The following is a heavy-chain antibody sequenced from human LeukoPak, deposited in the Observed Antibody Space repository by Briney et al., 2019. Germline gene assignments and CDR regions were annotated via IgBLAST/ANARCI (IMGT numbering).Heavy chain of an antibody. CDR1: GYTFTGHY. CDR3: AREGWDQRDTAAFDH. J-gene: IGHJ4*02. CDR2: INPNSGDR. Sequence: ASVKVSCKASGYTFTGHYMHWARQAPGQGLEWMGWINPNSGDRNSAQKFQGRVTMTRDTSISTVYMELSRLGPDDTAVYYCAREGWDQRDTAAFDHWGQGTLVTVSS. V-gene: IGHV1-2*02. D-gene: IGHD6-19*01.